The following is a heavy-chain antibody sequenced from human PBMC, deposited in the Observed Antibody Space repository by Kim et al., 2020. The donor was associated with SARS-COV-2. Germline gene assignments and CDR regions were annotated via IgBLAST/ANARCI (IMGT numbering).Heavy chain of an antibody. Sequence: SETLSLTCAVYGGSFSGYYWSWIRQPPGKGLEWIGEINHSGNTNYNPSLKSRVTILVDTSKKHFSLKLSSVTAADTAVYYCARSPLHIVVVVAATRSWFDPWGQGTQDTVSS. CDR1: GGSFSGYY. CDR3: ARSPLHIVVVVAATRSWFDP. J-gene: IGHJ5*02. CDR2: INHSGNT. V-gene: IGHV4-34*01. D-gene: IGHD2-15*01.